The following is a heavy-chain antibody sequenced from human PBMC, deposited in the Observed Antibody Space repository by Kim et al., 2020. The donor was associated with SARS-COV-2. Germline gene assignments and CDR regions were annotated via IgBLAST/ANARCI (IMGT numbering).Heavy chain of an antibody. V-gene: IGHV4-59*01. CDR3: ARVNVLLWFGEFKGYAFDI. CDR2: IYYSGST. D-gene: IGHD3-10*01. CDR1: GGSISNYY. J-gene: IGHJ3*02. Sequence: SETLSLTCTVSGGSISNYYWSWIRQPPGKGLEWIGYIYYSGSTNYNPSLKSRVTISVDTSKNQFSLKLSSVTAADTAVYYCARVNVLLWFGEFKGYAFDIWGQGTMVTVSS.